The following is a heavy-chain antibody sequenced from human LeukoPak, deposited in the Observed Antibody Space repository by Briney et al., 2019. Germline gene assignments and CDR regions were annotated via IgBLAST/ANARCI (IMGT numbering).Heavy chain of an antibody. V-gene: IGHV1-8*01. CDR2: MNPKSGNT. D-gene: IGHD2-2*01. CDR3: ARVSGYCSGTNCYYHYGMDV. J-gene: IGHJ6*04. CDR1: GYTLTSYD. Sequence: ASVKDSCKAPGYTLTSYDINWVRQATGQGLEWMGWMNPKSGNTGYAQKFQGRVTMTRNTSISTAYMELSSLRSEDTAVYYCARVSGYCSGTNCYYHYGMDVWGKGTTVTVSS.